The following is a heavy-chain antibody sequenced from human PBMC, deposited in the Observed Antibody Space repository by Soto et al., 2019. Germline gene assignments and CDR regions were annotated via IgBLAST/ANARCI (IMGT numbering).Heavy chain of an antibody. CDR2: SRNKAQRYTT. CDR3: ARGLNGGNSYGLDDC. J-gene: IGHJ4*02. CDR1: GFILSDHY. Sequence: EVQLVESGGGLVQIGGSLRLSCAASGFILSDHYMDWVRQAPGKGLEWVARSRNKAQRYTTEYAASVRGRFTISRDDSRNSLYLQMNSLETEDTAVYYCARGLNGGNSYGLDDCWGQGTLVTVSS. V-gene: IGHV3-72*01. D-gene: IGHD2-21*01.